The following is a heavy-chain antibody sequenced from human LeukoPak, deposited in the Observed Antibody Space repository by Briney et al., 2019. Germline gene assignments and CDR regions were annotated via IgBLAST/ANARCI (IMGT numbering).Heavy chain of an antibody. J-gene: IGHJ4*02. CDR2: IYHSGST. D-gene: IGHD3-9*01. V-gene: IGHV4-30-2*01. CDR3: ASHDISSAY. CDR1: GGSISSGGYS. Sequence: PSQTLSLTCAVSGGSISSGGYSWSWIRQPPGKGLEWIGYIYHSGSTYYNPSLKSRVTISVDRSKNQFSLELSSVTAADTAVYYCASHDISSAYWGQGTLVTVSS.